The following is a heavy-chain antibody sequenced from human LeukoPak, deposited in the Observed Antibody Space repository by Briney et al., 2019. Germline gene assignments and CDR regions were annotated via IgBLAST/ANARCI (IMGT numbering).Heavy chain of an antibody. CDR2: SIPIFGTA. Sequence: GSSVKVSCKASGGTFSSYAISGVRQAPGQGLEWMGGSIPIFGTANYAQKFQGRVTITADESTSTAYLELSSLRSEDTAVYYCARGAVPAAYPWFDPWGQGTLVTVSS. D-gene: IGHD2-2*01. CDR1: GGTFSSYA. V-gene: IGHV1-69*01. J-gene: IGHJ5*02. CDR3: ARGAVPAAYPWFDP.